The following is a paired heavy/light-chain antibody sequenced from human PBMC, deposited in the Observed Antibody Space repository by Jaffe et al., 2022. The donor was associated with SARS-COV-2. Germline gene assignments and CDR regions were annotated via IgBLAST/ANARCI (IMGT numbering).Heavy chain of an antibody. V-gene: IGHV3-30*04. CDR3: TRDLEKYDTSGHYFGL. D-gene: IGHD3-22*01. J-gene: IGHJ4*02. CDR1: GFTFSRFT. CDR2: ILYDGSKK. Sequence: QVQLVESGGGVVQPGRSLRLSCAASGFTFSRFTLHWVRQAPGKGLEWVAGILYDGSKKYYADTVQGRFTISRDNSRNTLDLQMNSLTAGDTAVYFCTRDLEKYDTSGHYFGLWGQGALVTVSS.
Light chain of an antibody. CDR3: QHRYIPIT. CDR2: DAS. V-gene: IGKV3-11*01. CDR1: QSVRTY. Sequence: EIVLTQSPATLSVSPGERAVLSCRASQSVRTYLAWYRQKPGQSPMLLIYDASSRATGIPARFSGSGSGTDFTLTINDLEPEDFAVYYCQHRYIPITFGQGTRLEIK. J-gene: IGKJ5*01.